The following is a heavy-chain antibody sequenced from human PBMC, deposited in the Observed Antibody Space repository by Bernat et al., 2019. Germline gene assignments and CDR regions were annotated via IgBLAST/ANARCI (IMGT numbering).Heavy chain of an antibody. CDR1: GFTFSSYV. J-gene: IGHJ4*02. CDR2: ISGSGDRT. D-gene: IGHD6-13*01. V-gene: IGHV3-23*01. CDR3: ARRMAAGGTTLGY. Sequence: EVQLLESGGGLVQPGGSLRLSCAASGFTFSSYVMSWVRQAPGKGLEWVSVISGSGDRTYYADSVKGRFTISRDNSKNTLYLQMNSLRAEDTAVYYCARRMAAGGTTLGYWGQGTLVTVSS.